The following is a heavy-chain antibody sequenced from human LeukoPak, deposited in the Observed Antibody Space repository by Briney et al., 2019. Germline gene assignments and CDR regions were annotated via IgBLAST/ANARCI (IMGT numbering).Heavy chain of an antibody. V-gene: IGHV3-21*01. CDR1: GFTFSTST. CDR2: TSSSNDYI. Sequence: PGGSLRLSCAASGFTFSTSTMNWVRQAPGKGLEWVSSTSSSNDYIYYADSVKGRFTISRDNAKNSLYLQMNSLRAEDTAVYYCVRIPNSAGFPNWFDPWGQGTLVTVSS. D-gene: IGHD6-19*01. CDR3: VRIPNSAGFPNWFDP. J-gene: IGHJ5*02.